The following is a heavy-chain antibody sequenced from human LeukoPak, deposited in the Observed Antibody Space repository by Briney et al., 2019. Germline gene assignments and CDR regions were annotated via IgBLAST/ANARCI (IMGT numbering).Heavy chain of an antibody. D-gene: IGHD3-22*01. Sequence: GGSLRLSCAASGFTLDSNYLSWVRQAPGKGLEWVSTIYTGGNTYYAASVKGRFTISRDLSKNTVFLHMNSLRAEDTAMYYCARGDDSGYYDYFDYWGQGALVTVSS. CDR3: ARGDDSGYYDYFDY. CDR1: GFTLDSNY. CDR2: IYTGGNT. V-gene: IGHV3-53*01. J-gene: IGHJ4*02.